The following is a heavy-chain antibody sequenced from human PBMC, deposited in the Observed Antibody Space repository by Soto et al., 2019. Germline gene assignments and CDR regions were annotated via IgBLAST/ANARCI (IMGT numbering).Heavy chain of an antibody. V-gene: IGHV3-74*01. D-gene: IGHD1-26*01. Sequence: EVQLVESGGGLVQPGGSLRLSCAASGFTFSRFWMHWVRQAPGKGLVWVAHIHSDGRSTSYADFVKGRFTISRDNAKNTVYLQMNSLRAEDTAMYYCIRDFGEVGSTAAFDIWGHGTMVTV. CDR3: IRDFGEVGSTAAFDI. J-gene: IGHJ3*02. CDR2: IHSDGRST. CDR1: GFTFSRFW.